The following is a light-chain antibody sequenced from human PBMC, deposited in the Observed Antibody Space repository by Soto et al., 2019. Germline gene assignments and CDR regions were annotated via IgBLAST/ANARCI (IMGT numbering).Light chain of an antibody. CDR1: QSVSSSY. CDR3: QQYDIWPPT. CDR2: GAS. V-gene: IGKV3-15*01. Sequence: EIVMTQSPATLSVSPGARATLSCRASQSVSSSYLAWYQQKPGQTPRLLFNGASTRATGIPARFTGSGSGTEFILTISSLQSEDFAVYYCQQYDIWPPTFGQGTKVDIK. J-gene: IGKJ1*01.